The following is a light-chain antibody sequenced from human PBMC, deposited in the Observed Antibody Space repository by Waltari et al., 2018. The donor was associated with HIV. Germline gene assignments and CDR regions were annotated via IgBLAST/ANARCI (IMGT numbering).Light chain of an antibody. CDR3: LLSLGDSQV. CDR1: PGLVPSGYY. CDR2: STK. Sequence: QTVVTQEPSLTVSPGGTVTLTCAASPGLVPSGYYANWFQQKPGQAPRARIYSTKNKHSWTPARLSGFLSGGKAARALAGAQPEDEADYYCLLSLGDSQVVGGGTKLTVL. V-gene: IGLV7-43*01. J-gene: IGLJ3*02.